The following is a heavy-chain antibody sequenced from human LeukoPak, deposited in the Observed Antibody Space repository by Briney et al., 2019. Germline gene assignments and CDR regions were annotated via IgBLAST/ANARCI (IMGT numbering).Heavy chain of an antibody. Sequence: ASVKVSCKASGYTFTGYYMHWVRQAPGQGLEWMGWINPNSGGTNYAQKFQGWVTMTRDTSISTAYMELSWLRSDDTAVYYCARDEGPSVYGMDVWGQGTTVTVSS. CDR1: GYTFTGYY. CDR2: INPNSGGT. J-gene: IGHJ6*02. CDR3: ARDEGPSVYGMDV. V-gene: IGHV1-2*04.